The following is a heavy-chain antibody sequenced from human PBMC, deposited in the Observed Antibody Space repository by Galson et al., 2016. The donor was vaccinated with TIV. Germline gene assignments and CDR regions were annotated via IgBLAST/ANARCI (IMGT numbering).Heavy chain of an antibody. CDR3: TKVPSSGFSYYYGLDV. CDR2: ISDGGGST. CDR1: GFTFSIFA. J-gene: IGHJ6*02. D-gene: IGHD3-22*01. V-gene: IGHV3-23*01. Sequence: SLRLSCAASGFTFSIFAMTWVRQAPGMGLEWVSAISDGGGSTYYADSVKGRFTVSRDNSKNTVFLQMNSLRAEDTAVYYCTKVPSSGFSYYYGLDVWGQGTTVTVSS.